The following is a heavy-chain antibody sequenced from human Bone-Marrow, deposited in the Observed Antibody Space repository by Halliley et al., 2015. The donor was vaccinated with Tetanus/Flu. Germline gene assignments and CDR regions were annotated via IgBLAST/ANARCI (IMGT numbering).Heavy chain of an antibody. V-gene: IGHV4-59*12. CDR2: VFYSGAT. CDR3: ARVTNFNYDYWSGFDY. J-gene: IGHJ4*02. Sequence: IGYVFYSGATNYSPSLKSRVTISLDMSKNQFSLNLDSVIAADAATYYFARVTNFNYDYWSGFDYWGQGILVAVSS. D-gene: IGHD3-3*01.